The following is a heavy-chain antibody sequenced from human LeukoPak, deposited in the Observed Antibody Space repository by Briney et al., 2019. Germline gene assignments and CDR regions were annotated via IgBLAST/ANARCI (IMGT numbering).Heavy chain of an antibody. CDR3: ARDRPKPPYCSGGSCYFSDYYYMDV. CDR1: GGTFSSYA. J-gene: IGHJ6*03. D-gene: IGHD2-15*01. Sequence: SVKVSCKASGGTFSSYAISWVRQAPGQGLEWMGGIIPIFGTTNYAQKFQGRVTITADESTSTAYMELSSLRSEDTAVYYCARDRPKPPYCSGGSCYFSDYYYMDVWGKGTTVTISS. V-gene: IGHV1-69*13. CDR2: IIPIFGTT.